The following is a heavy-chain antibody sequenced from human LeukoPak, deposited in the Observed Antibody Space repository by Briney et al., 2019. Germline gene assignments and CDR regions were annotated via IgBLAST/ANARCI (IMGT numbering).Heavy chain of an antibody. CDR1: GFTFSSYA. CDR3: ARDPGGRLGYCSSTSCPDHAFDI. Sequence: GGSLRLSCAASGFTFSSYAMHWVRQAPGKGLEWVAVISYDGSNKYYADSVKGRFTISRDNSKNTLYLQMNSLRAEDTAVYYCARDPGGRLGYCSSTSCPDHAFDIWGQGTMVTVSS. D-gene: IGHD2-2*01. J-gene: IGHJ3*02. CDR2: ISYDGSNK. V-gene: IGHV3-30-3*01.